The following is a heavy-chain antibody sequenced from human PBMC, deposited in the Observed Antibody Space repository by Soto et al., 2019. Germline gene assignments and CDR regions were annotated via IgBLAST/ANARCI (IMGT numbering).Heavy chain of an antibody. CDR3: ARGYDTALAPIF. Sequence: PSETLSLTCAVYGGSFSSYHWSWIRQTPGKGLEWIGEINHLTTTSYNPSLKSRVIISLDTPKHQFSLKLSSVTAADTAVYYCARGYDTALAPIFWGQGILVTVSS. CDR1: GGSFSSYH. D-gene: IGHD5-18*01. V-gene: IGHV4-34*01. J-gene: IGHJ4*02. CDR2: INHLTTT.